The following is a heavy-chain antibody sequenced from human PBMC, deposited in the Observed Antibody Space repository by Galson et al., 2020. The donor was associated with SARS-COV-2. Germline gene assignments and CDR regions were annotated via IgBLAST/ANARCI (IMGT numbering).Heavy chain of an antibody. Sequence: TGGSLRLSCTASGFTFGDYAMSWVRQAPGKGLEWEGFIRSKAYGGTTEYAASVKGRFTISRDDSKSIAYLQMNSLKTEDTAVYYCTRDDFWSGYYRYWGQGTLVTVSS. CDR2: IRSKAYGGTT. CDR3: TRDDFWSGYYRY. CDR1: GFTFGDYA. V-gene: IGHV3-49*04. J-gene: IGHJ4*02. D-gene: IGHD3-3*01.